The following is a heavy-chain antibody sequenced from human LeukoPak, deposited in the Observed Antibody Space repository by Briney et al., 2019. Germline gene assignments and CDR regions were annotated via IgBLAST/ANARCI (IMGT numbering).Heavy chain of an antibody. Sequence: SETLSLTCTVSGGSISSSGYYWGWIRQPPGKGLEWIGTIYYSGSTFYNPSLKSRVTISVDTSKNQFSLKLSSVTAADTAVYYCARARVGAISPAGFDPWGQGTLVTVSS. CDR1: GGSISSSGYY. CDR2: IYYSGST. D-gene: IGHD1-26*01. J-gene: IGHJ5*02. V-gene: IGHV4-39*07. CDR3: ARARVGAISPAGFDP.